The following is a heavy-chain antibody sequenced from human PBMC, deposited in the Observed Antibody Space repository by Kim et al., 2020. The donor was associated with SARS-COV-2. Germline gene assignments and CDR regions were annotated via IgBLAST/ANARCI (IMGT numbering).Heavy chain of an antibody. D-gene: IGHD6-19*01. V-gene: IGHV3-74*01. CDR1: GFTFSNYW. CDR3: VRDGWSSGGEPYGMDV. J-gene: IGHJ6*02. Sequence: GGSLRLSCAASGFTFSNYWMHWVRQAPGKGLVWVSRINNGGSSTNYVDSVKGRFTMSRDNAKNTLYLQMNSLRVEDTAVYYCVRDGWSSGGEPYGMDVWGQGTTVTVSS. CDR2: INNGGSST.